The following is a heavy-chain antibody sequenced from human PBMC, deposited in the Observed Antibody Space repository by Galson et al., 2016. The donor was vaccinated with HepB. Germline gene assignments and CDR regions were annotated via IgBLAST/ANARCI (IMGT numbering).Heavy chain of an antibody. J-gene: IGHJ5*02. CDR1: GFTFSSYG. CDR3: ARDALWFGDGNWFDP. V-gene: IGHV3-33*01. Sequence: SLRLSCAVSGFTFSSYGMHWVRQAPGKGLEWVAVIWYDGSNKYYADSVKGRFTISRDNSKKTLYLQMNRLRAEDTAVYYCARDALWFGDGNWFDPWGQGTLVTVSS. D-gene: IGHD3-10*01. CDR2: IWYDGSNK.